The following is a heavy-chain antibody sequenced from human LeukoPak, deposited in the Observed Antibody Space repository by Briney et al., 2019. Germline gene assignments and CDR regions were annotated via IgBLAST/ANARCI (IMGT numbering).Heavy chain of an antibody. J-gene: IGHJ4*02. CDR3: ARYSSAWSKRWFDY. CDR1: GGSFSGYY. D-gene: IGHD6-19*01. CDR2: INHSGST. V-gene: IGHV4-34*01. Sequence: SETLSLTCAVYGGSFSGYYWSWIPQPPGKGLEWIGEINHSGSTNYNPSLKSRVTISLDTSKNQFSLKLSSVTAADTAVYYCARYSSAWSKRWFDYWGQGTLVTVSS.